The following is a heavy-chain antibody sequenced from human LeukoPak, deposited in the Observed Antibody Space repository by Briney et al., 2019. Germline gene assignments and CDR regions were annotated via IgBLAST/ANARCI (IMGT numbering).Heavy chain of an antibody. CDR1: GFNFNSYW. V-gene: IGHV3-7*04. CDR2: IKQDGSDI. CDR3: ARARYGPGGYFFDF. J-gene: IGHJ4*02. Sequence: PGGSLRLSCAPAGFNFNSYWMSWVRQAPGKGLKCGANIKQDGSDIYFVDSVKGRFTISRDNAKNSLYLQMNSLRGEDTAVYYCARARYGPGGYFFDFWGQGTLVTVSS. D-gene: IGHD3-10*01.